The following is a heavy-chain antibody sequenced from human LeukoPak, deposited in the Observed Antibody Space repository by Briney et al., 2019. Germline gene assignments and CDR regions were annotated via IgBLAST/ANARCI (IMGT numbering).Heavy chain of an antibody. D-gene: IGHD6-13*01. CDR2: IYYSGST. V-gene: IGHV4-39*01. Sequence: SETLSLTCTVSGGSISSSSCYWGWIRQPPGKGLEWIGSIYYSGSTYYNPSLKSRVTITVDTSKNQVSLKLSSVTAADAAVCYCASVGIAAAGNYFDYWGQGTLVTVSS. CDR3: ASVGIAAAGNYFDY. CDR1: GGSISSSSCY. J-gene: IGHJ4*02.